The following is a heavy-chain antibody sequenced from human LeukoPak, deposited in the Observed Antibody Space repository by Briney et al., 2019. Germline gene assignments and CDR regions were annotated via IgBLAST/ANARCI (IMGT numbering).Heavy chain of an antibody. CDR2: IYSSGYT. CDR1: GGSISSYY. J-gene: IGHJ4*02. V-gene: IGHV4-4*07. Sequence: SETLSLTCTVSGGSISSYYWSWIRQPAGKGLEWIGRIYSSGYTNYSPSLKSRVTMSVDTSKNQFSLRLSSVTAADTAVYYCAREQTVANTPYFFDYWGQGTLVTVSS. D-gene: IGHD5-12*01. CDR3: AREQTVANTPYFFDY.